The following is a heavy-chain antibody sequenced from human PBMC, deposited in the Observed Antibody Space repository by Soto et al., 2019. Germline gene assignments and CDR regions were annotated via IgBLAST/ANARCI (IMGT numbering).Heavy chain of an antibody. Sequence: PSETLPLTCAVSGGSISSGGYSWSWIRQPPGKGLEWIGYIYHSGSTYYNPSLKSRVTISVDRSKNQFSLKLSSVTAADTAVYYCARGWRLGRYSSSWYFDYWGQGTLVTVSS. CDR1: GGSISSGGYS. J-gene: IGHJ4*02. CDR2: IYHSGST. V-gene: IGHV4-30-2*01. D-gene: IGHD6-13*01. CDR3: ARGWRLGRYSSSWYFDY.